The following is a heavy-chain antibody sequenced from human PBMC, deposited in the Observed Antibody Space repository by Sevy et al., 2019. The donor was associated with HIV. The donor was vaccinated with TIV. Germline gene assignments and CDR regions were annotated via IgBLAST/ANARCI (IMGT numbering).Heavy chain of an antibody. D-gene: IGHD6-6*01. CDR1: GFTFNVYG. Sequence: GESLKISCAASGFTFNVYGMQWVRQAPGKGLQWVAFTRYDGSTKYYADSVKGRFTISRDNSKNTLYLQMNSLRVEDTAMYYCAKDLTERYSTSSGDFDYWGQGSLVTVSS. V-gene: IGHV3-30*02. CDR2: TRYDGSTK. J-gene: IGHJ4*02. CDR3: AKDLTERYSTSSGDFDY.